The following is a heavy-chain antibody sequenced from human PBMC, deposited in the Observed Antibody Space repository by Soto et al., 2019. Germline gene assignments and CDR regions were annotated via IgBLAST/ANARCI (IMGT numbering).Heavy chain of an antibody. CDR3: ATENQHLVHDS. CDR1: GFTFRNYG. CDR2: ISHDGSDK. V-gene: IGHV3-30*03. D-gene: IGHD6-13*01. J-gene: IGHJ5*01. Sequence: GGSLRLSCAASGFTFRNYGMHWVRQAPGKGLEWVAVISHDGSDKYYADSMKGRFIISRDNSENTLFLNMNSLKPEDTAVYYCATENQHLVHDSWGQGPLVTVSS.